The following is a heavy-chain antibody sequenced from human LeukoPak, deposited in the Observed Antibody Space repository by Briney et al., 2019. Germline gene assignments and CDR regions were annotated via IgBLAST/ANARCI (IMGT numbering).Heavy chain of an antibody. V-gene: IGHV3-33*06. CDR3: AKDPIAAANDAFDI. CDR2: IWYDGSNK. D-gene: IGHD6-25*01. Sequence: GRSLRLSCAASGFTFSSYGMHWVRQAPGKGLEWGAVIWYDGSNKYYADSVKGRFTISRDNSKNTLYLQMNSLRAEDTAVYYCAKDPIAAANDAFDIWGQGTMVTVPS. J-gene: IGHJ3*02. CDR1: GFTFSSYG.